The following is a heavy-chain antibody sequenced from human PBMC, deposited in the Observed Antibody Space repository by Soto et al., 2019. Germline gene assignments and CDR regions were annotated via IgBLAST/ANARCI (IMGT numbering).Heavy chain of an antibody. CDR1: GFTFSSYA. Sequence: PXGSLRLSCAAAGFTFSSYAMSWVRQAPGKGLEWVSAISGSGGSTYYADSVKGRFTISRDNSKNTLYLQMNSLRAEDTAVYYCANPPNAYYYDSSGSPWHYFDSWGQGTLVTVSS. CDR3: ANPPNAYYYDSSGSPWHYFDS. V-gene: IGHV3-23*01. D-gene: IGHD3-22*01. J-gene: IGHJ4*02. CDR2: ISGSGGST.